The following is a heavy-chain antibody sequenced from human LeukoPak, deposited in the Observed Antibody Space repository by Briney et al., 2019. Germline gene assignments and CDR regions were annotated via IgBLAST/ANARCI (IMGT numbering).Heavy chain of an antibody. CDR1: GGSFSGYY. J-gene: IGHJ3*02. V-gene: IGHV4-34*01. CDR2: INHSGST. Sequence: SETLSLTCAVYGGSFSGYYWSWIRQPPGKGLEWIGEINHSGSTNYNPSLKSRVTISVDTSKNQFSLKLSSVTAADTAVYYCARERLMPGDAFDIWGQGTMVTVSS. D-gene: IGHD2-2*01. CDR3: ARERLMPGDAFDI.